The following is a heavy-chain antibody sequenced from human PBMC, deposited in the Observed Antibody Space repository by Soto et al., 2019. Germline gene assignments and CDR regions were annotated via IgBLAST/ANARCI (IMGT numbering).Heavy chain of an antibody. J-gene: IGHJ4*02. CDR3: ARRRGVPQSYYFDY. CDR1: GYTFTSCA. V-gene: IGHV1-3*01. D-gene: IGHD2-8*01. Sequence: ASVKVSCKASGYTFTSCAMHWVRQAPGQRREWMGWINAGNGNTKYSQKFQGRVTITRDTSASTAYMELSSLRSEDTAVYYCARRRGVPQSYYFDYWGQGTLVTVSS. CDR2: INAGNGNT.